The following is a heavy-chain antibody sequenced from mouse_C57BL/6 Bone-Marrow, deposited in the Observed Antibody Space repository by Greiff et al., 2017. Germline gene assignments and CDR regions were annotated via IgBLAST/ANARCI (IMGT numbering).Heavy chain of an antibody. CDR2: ISGGGGNT. J-gene: IGHJ3*01. V-gene: IGHV5-9*01. Sequence: EVQLVESGGGLVKPGGSLKLSCAASGFTFSSYTMSWVRQTPEKRLEWVATISGGGGNTYYPDSVKGRFAISRDNAKNTLYLQMSSLRSEDTALYYCARPIYYGNYLAWFADWGQGTLVTVSA. CDR1: GFTFSSYT. D-gene: IGHD2-1*01. CDR3: ARPIYYGNYLAWFAD.